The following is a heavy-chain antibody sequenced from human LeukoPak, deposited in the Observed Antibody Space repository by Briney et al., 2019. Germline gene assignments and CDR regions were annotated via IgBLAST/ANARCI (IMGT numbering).Heavy chain of an antibody. Sequence: ASVKVSCKASGYTFTGYYMHWVRQAPGQGLEWMGWINPNSGGTNYAQKFQGRVTMTRDTSISTAYMELSRLRSDDTAVYYCARDGYSGYDYQYPDYWGQGTLVTVSS. CDR3: ARDGYSGYDYQYPDY. V-gene: IGHV1-2*02. J-gene: IGHJ4*02. CDR2: INPNSGGT. D-gene: IGHD5-12*01. CDR1: GYTFTGYY.